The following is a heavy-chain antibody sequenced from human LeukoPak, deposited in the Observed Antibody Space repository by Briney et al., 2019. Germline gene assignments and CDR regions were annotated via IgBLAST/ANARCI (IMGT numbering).Heavy chain of an antibody. J-gene: IGHJ4*02. V-gene: IGHV3-30-3*01. CDR1: GFTFSHYA. D-gene: IGHD6-13*01. CDR2: ISYDGSNI. Sequence: GRSLRLSCEASGFTFSHYAMRWVRQSPGKGLEWVALISYDGSNIQYADSVKGRFTISRDNSKNTLYLQMNTLRTEDTALYYCARDRAAAPWGYFDYWGQGTLVTVSS. CDR3: ARDRAAAPWGYFDY.